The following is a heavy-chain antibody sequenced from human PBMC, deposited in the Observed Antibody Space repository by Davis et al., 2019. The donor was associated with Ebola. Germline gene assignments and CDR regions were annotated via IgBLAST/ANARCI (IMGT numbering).Heavy chain of an antibody. V-gene: IGHV3-7*03. D-gene: IGHD3-10*01. CDR2: VKEDETQK. CDR1: RFTFDNYW. CDR3: AKEELKVFDY. Sequence: PGGSLRLSCVVSRFTFDNYWMTWVRQAPGKGLEWVASVKEDETQKYYVDSVKGRFTISRDNAKNSLYLQMNSLRAEDTAIYYCAKEELKVFDYWGQGTLVTVSS. J-gene: IGHJ4*02.